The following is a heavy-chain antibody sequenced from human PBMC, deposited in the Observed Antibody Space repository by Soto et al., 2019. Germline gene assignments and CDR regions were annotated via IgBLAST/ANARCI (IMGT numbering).Heavy chain of an antibody. CDR3: ARDTDSSGWYIYFDY. Sequence: GGSLRLSCAASGFTFSSYSMNWVRQAPGKGLEWVSYISSSSSTIYYADSVKGRFTISRDNAKNSLYLQMNSLRAEDTAVYYCARDTDSSGWYIYFDYWGQGTLVTVSS. CDR2: ISSSSSTI. J-gene: IGHJ4*02. V-gene: IGHV3-48*01. CDR1: GFTFSSYS. D-gene: IGHD6-19*01.